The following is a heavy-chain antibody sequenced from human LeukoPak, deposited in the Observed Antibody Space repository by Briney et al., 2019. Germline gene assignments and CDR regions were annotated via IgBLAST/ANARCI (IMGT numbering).Heavy chain of an antibody. V-gene: IGHV4-61*08. CDR2: IYYGGST. J-gene: IGHJ3*02. D-gene: IGHD6-19*01. Sequence: SETLSLTCTVSGGSISSGGYYWSWIRQPPGKGLDWIGYIYYGGSTNYNPSLKSRVSLSVDTSQNQFSLKLSSVTAADTAVYYCARDLSSGWYAFDIWGQGTMVTVSS. CDR3: ARDLSSGWYAFDI. CDR1: GGSISSGGYY.